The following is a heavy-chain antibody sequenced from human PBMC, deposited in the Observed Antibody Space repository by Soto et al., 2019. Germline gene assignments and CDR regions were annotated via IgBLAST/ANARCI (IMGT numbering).Heavy chain of an antibody. Sequence: QVQLVQSGAEVKKPGSSVKVSCKASGGTFSSYAISWVRQAPGQGLEWMGGIIPISGTANYAQKFQGRVTITADESTSTAYMQLSSLRSEDTAVYYCARDGHDILTVNKNWFDPWGQGTLVTVSS. CDR1: GGTFSSYA. D-gene: IGHD3-9*01. CDR2: IIPISGTA. V-gene: IGHV1-69*12. CDR3: ARDGHDILTVNKNWFDP. J-gene: IGHJ5*02.